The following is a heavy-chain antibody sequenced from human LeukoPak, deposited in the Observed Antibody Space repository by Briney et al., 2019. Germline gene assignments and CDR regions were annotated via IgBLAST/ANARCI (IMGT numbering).Heavy chain of an antibody. Sequence: GGSLRLSCAASGFTFDDYGMSWVRQAPGKGLGWVSGINWNGGSTGYAGSVKGRFTISRDNAKNSLYLQMNSLRAEDTAVYYCAIYSSSSVDYGGQGTLVTVSS. V-gene: IGHV3-20*04. D-gene: IGHD6-6*01. J-gene: IGHJ4*02. CDR2: INWNGGST. CDR3: AIYSSSSVDY. CDR1: GFTFDDYG.